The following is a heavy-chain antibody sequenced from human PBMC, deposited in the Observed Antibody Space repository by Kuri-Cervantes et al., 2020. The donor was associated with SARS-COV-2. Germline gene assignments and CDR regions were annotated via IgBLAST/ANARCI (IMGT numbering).Heavy chain of an antibody. Sequence: GSLRLSCTVSGYSISSGYYWGWIRQPPGKGLEWIGSIYHSGSTYYNPSLKSRVTISVDTSKNQFSLKLSSVTAADTAVYYCARTSYGSALYWGQGTLVPVSS. J-gene: IGHJ4*02. CDR3: ARTSYGSALY. CDR2: IYHSGST. V-gene: IGHV4-38-2*02. CDR1: GYSISSGYY. D-gene: IGHD3-10*01.